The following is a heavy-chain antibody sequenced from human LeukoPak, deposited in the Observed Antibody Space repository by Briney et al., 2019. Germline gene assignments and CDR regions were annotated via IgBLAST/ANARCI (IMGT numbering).Heavy chain of an antibody. J-gene: IGHJ6*02. V-gene: IGHV3-33*01. CDR2: ICYDGSNK. CDR3: ARSPSSSSWPYYYYYYGMDV. CDR1: GFTFSSYG. D-gene: IGHD6-13*01. Sequence: GGSLRLSCAASGFTFSSYGMHWVRQAPGKGLEWVAVICYDGSNKYYADSVKGRFTIFRDNSKNTLYLQMNSLRAEDTAVYYCARSPSSSSWPYYYYYYGMDVWGQGTTVTVSS.